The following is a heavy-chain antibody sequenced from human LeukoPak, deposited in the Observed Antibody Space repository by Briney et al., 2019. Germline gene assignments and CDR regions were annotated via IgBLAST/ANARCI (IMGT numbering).Heavy chain of an antibody. CDR1: GCTFSSYA. V-gene: IGHV1-69*04. CDR2: IIPILGIA. Sequence: SVKVSCKASGCTFSSYAISWVRQAPGQGLEWMGRIIPILGIANYAQKFQGRVTITADKSTSTAYMELSSLRSEDTAVYYCARRCSGGSCYSDYYYYGMDVWGQGTTVTVSS. J-gene: IGHJ6*02. D-gene: IGHD2-15*01. CDR3: ARRCSGGSCYSDYYYYGMDV.